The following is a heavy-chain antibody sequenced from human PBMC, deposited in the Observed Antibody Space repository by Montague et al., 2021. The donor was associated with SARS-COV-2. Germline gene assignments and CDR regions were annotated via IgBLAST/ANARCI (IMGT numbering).Heavy chain of an antibody. CDR2: LYYSGST. CDR3: ARHPLGHRYFNYLDV. D-gene: IGHD7-27*01. J-gene: IGHJ6*03. V-gene: IGHV4-59*01. CDR1: GGSISSYY. Sequence: SETLSLTCTVSGGSISSYYWSWIRQPPGKGLEWIGYLYYSGSTNXKPSLKSRVTISVDTSKNQFSLRLNSVTAADTAVYFCARHPLGHRYFNYLDVWGKGTTVTVSS.